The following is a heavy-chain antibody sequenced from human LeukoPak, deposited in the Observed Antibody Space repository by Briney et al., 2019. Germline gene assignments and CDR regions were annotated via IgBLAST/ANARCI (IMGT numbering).Heavy chain of an antibody. D-gene: IGHD1-26*01. V-gene: IGHV3-33*01. CDR1: GFTFSSYG. CDR3: VRDWGAGFDY. CDR2: IWYDGSKE. J-gene: IGHJ4*02. Sequence: GRSLRLSCAASGFTFSSYGMHWVRQAPGKGLEWVAVIWYDGSKEYYADSVKGRFTISRDDSKSTLYLQINSPRAEDTALYYCVRDWGAGFDYWGQGTLVTVSS.